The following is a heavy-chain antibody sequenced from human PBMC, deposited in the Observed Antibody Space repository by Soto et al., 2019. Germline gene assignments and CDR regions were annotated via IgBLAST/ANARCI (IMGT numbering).Heavy chain of an antibody. CDR1: GYSLTSYW. CDR3: ATGAYDKGYYFDY. V-gene: IGHV5-51*01. J-gene: IGHJ4*02. Sequence: PGESLKISCKGSGYSLTSYWIGWVRQMPGKGLEWMGIIYPGDSDTRYSPSFQGQVTISADKSISTAYLQWSSLKASDTAMYYCATGAYDKGYYFDYWGQGTLVTVSS. D-gene: IGHD3-22*01. CDR2: IYPGDSDT.